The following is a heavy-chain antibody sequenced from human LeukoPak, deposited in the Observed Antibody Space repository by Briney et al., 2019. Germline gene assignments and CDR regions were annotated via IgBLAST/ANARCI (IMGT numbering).Heavy chain of an antibody. D-gene: IGHD1-26*01. CDR1: GFTFSSYE. Sequence: GGSLRLSCAASGFTFSSYEMNWVHQAPGKGLEWVSYISSSGSTIYYADSVKGRFTISRDNAKNSLYLQMNSLKTEDTAVYYCARGIVGAYGPHAFDIWGQGTMVTVSS. CDR2: ISSSGSTI. J-gene: IGHJ3*02. V-gene: IGHV3-48*03. CDR3: ARGIVGAYGPHAFDI.